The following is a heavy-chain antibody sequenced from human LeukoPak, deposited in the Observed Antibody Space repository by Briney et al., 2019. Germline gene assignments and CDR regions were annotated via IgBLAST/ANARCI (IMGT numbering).Heavy chain of an antibody. CDR2: ISSSSSTI. CDR3: ARSSGWYGVY. V-gene: IGHV3-11*04. Sequence: GGSLRLSCAASGFTFSDHFMSWIRQSPGKGVEWVAYISSSSSTIYYADSVKGRFTISRDNAKNSLYLQMNSLRAEDTAVYYCARSSGWYGVYWGQGTLVTVSS. J-gene: IGHJ4*02. D-gene: IGHD6-19*01. CDR1: GFTFSDHF.